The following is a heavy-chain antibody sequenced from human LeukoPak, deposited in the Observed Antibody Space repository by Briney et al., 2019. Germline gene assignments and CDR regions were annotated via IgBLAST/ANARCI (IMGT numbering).Heavy chain of an antibody. D-gene: IGHD6-19*01. CDR1: GGAFSGYY. CDR3: ARGGAVAAPFDY. V-gene: IGHV4-34*01. J-gene: IGHJ4*02. CDR2: INHSGST. Sequence: SGTRSPPCPVYGGAFSGYYWGWIPQPPGKGLGWIGEINHSGSTNYNPSLKSRVTISVDTSKNQFSLKLSSVTAADTAVYYCARGGAVAAPFDYWGQGTLVTVSS.